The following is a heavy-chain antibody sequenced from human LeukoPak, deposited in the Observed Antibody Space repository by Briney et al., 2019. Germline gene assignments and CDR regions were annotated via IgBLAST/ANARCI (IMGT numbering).Heavy chain of an antibody. CDR3: ARETYCAADCYSGFDF. J-gene: IGHJ4*02. D-gene: IGHD2-21*02. Sequence: SETLSLTCTVSGGSINSYYWSWIRQPPGKGLEWIGYSYYIGSTNYNPSLRSRVTISVDTSKNQFSLKLSSVTAADTAVYYCARETYCAADCYSGFDFWGQGTLVTVSS. V-gene: IGHV4-59*01. CDR1: GGSINSYY. CDR2: SYYIGST.